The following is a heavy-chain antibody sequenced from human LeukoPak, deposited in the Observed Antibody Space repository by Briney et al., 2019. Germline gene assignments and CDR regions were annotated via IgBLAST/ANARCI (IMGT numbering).Heavy chain of an antibody. Sequence: SETLSLTCTVSGGSVSSSSYHWGWIRQPPGKGLEWIGSVFYSGSTYYNPSLKSRVTISVDTSKNHFSLKLISVTAADTAVYYCARRGISQGYYMDVWGKGTTVTISS. CDR2: VFYSGST. D-gene: IGHD2-21*01. CDR3: ARRGISQGYYMDV. V-gene: IGHV4-39*02. CDR1: GGSVSSSSYH. J-gene: IGHJ6*03.